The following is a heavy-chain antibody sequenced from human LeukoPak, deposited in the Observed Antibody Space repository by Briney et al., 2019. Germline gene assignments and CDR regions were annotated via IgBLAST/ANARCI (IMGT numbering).Heavy chain of an antibody. J-gene: IGHJ6*03. V-gene: IGHV1-2*06. CDR2: INPNSGGT. CDR3: ASGFLTCTNGVCHPTDYYYYMDV. CDR1: GYTFTGYY. D-gene: IGHD2-8*01. Sequence: ASVKVSCKASGYTFTGYYMHWVRQAPGQGLEWMGRINPNSGGTNYAQKFQGRVTMTRDTSISTAYMELSRLRSDDTAVYYCASGFLTCTNGVCHPTDYYYYMDVWGKGTTVTVSS.